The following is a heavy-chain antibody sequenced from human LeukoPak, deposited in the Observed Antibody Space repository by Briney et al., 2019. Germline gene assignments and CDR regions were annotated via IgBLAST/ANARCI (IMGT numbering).Heavy chain of an antibody. J-gene: IGHJ4*02. V-gene: IGHV3-33*08. CDR2: IWYDGSNK. Sequence: GGSLRLSCAASGFTFSNYWMHWVRQAPGKGLEWVAVIWYDGSNKYYADSVKGRFTISRDNSKNTLYLQMNSLRAEDTAVYYCARDGTGYSSGWYFLFDYWGQGTLVTVSS. CDR3: ARDGTGYSSGWYFLFDY. CDR1: GFTFSNYW. D-gene: IGHD6-19*01.